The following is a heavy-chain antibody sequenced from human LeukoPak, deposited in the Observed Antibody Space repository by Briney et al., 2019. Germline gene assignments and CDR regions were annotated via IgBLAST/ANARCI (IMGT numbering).Heavy chain of an antibody. V-gene: IGHV4-59*01. CDR3: ARVKTMIVVVRLFDY. D-gene: IGHD3-22*01. CDR2: IYYSGST. CDR1: GGSFSGYY. Sequence: ASETLSLTCAVYGGSFSGYYWSWIRQPPGKGLEWIGYIYYSGSTNYNPSLKSRVTISVDTSKNQFSLKLSSVTAADTAVYYCARVKTMIVVVRLFDYWGQGTLVTVSS. J-gene: IGHJ4*02.